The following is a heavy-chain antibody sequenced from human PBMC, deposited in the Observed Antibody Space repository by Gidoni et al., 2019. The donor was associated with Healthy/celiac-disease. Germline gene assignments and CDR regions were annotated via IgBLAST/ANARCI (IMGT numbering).Heavy chain of an antibody. V-gene: IGHV3-66*01. J-gene: IGHJ6*04. CDR2: IYSGGST. Sequence: EVQLVESGGGLVQPGGSLRLSCAASGFTVSSNYMSWVRQAPGKGLEWVSVIYSGGSTYYADSVKGRFTISRDNSKNTLYLQMNSLRAEDTAVYYCARDLAYGSGTLDVWGKGTTVTVSS. D-gene: IGHD3-10*01. CDR1: GFTVSSNY. CDR3: ARDLAYGSGTLDV.